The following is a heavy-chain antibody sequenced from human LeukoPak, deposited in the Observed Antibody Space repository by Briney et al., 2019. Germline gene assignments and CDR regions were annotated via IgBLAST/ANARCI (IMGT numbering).Heavy chain of an antibody. V-gene: IGHV3-48*02. D-gene: IGHD3-16*01. CDR1: GFTFSTYS. Sequence: GGSLRLSCAASGFTFSTYSMNWVRQAPGKGLEWISYITSSSSTIYYADSVKGRFTISRDNAKNSLYLQMNSLRDEDTGVYYCARGITGMAFFDYWGQGTLVTVSS. CDR2: ITSSSSTI. CDR3: ARGITGMAFFDY. J-gene: IGHJ4*02.